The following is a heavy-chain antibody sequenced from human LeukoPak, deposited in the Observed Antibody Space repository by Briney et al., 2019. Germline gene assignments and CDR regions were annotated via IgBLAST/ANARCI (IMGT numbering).Heavy chain of an antibody. V-gene: IGHV4-4*02. CDR2: IYHSGNT. CDR1: GDSISSSHW. Sequence: SETLSLTCAVSGDSISSSHWWSWVRQSPGRGLEWIGEIYHSGNTNYNPSLKSRVAISLDKSSNQFSLRLTSVTAADTAVYYCARAPPGVWVPRGEYNWFDPWGQGTLVTVSS. D-gene: IGHD3-16*01. CDR3: ARAPPGVWVPRGEYNWFDP. J-gene: IGHJ5*02.